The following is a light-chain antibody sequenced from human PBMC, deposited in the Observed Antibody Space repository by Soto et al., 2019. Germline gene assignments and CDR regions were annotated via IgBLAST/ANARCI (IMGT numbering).Light chain of an antibody. CDR3: QQSYSTPWT. J-gene: IGKJ1*01. V-gene: IGKV1-39*01. CDR2: GTS. CDR1: QSISGY. Sequence: DIQMTQSPSSLSGSAGDRVTITCRASQSISGYLNWYQQKPGKAPKVLMYGTSILQTGVSSRFSGSGSGTDFTLIINSLQPEDFATYYCQQSYSTPWTFGQGTKVEIK.